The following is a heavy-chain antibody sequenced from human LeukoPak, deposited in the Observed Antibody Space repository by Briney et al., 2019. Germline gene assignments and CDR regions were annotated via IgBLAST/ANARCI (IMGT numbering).Heavy chain of an antibody. Sequence: GGSLRLSCTASGFTFGDYAMSWVRQAPGKGLEWVGFIRSKAYGGTTEYAASVKGRFTIPRDDSKSIAYLQMNSLKTEDTAVYYCTRGLGFDYWGQGTLVTVSS. CDR1: GFTFGDYA. CDR2: IRSKAYGGTT. D-gene: IGHD6-19*01. J-gene: IGHJ4*02. V-gene: IGHV3-49*04. CDR3: TRGLGFDY.